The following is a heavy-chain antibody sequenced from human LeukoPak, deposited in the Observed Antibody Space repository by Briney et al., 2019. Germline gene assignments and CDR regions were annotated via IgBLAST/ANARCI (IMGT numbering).Heavy chain of an antibody. J-gene: IGHJ4*02. CDR3: ARDQDGAVAGLHFDY. D-gene: IGHD6-19*01. V-gene: IGHV1-18*01. Sequence: GASVKVSCRASGYTFTSYGISWVRQAPGQGLEWMGWIGAYNGNTNYAQKLQGRVTMTTDTSTSTAYMELRSLRSDDTAVYYCARDQDGAVAGLHFDYWGQGTLVTVSS. CDR1: GYTFTSYG. CDR2: IGAYNGNT.